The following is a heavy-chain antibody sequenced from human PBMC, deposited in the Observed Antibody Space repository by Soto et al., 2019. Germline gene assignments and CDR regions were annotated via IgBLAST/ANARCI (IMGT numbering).Heavy chain of an antibody. CDR3: ARGRGGYSYGLGYYYGMDV. Sequence: ASVKVSCKASGYTFTSYDTNWVRQATGQGLEWMGWMNPNSGNTGYAQKFQGRVTMTRNTSISTAYMELSSLRSEDTAVYYCARGRGGYSYGLGYYYGMDVWGQGTTVTVSS. J-gene: IGHJ6*02. D-gene: IGHD5-18*01. V-gene: IGHV1-8*01. CDR2: MNPNSGNT. CDR1: GYTFTSYD.